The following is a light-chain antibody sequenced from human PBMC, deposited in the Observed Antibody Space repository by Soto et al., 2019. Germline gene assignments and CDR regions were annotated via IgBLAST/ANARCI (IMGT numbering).Light chain of an antibody. J-gene: IGKJ4*01. Sequence: EIVMTQSPATLSLSPGESATLSCRASQSVSRNLAWYQQRPGQAPRLLIYGASTRATGISARFSGSGSGTEFILAVIGGQAEGFAVYYCQHYKDWGPLTFGGGTKVEIK. CDR1: QSVSRN. CDR2: GAS. V-gene: IGKV3-15*01. CDR3: QHYKDWGPLT.